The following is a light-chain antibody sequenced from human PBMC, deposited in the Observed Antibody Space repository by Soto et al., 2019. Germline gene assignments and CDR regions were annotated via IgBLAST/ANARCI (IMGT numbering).Light chain of an antibody. CDR3: QQYVTSSPRT. CDR2: GIS. J-gene: IGKJ1*01. CDR1: HTISSSY. Sequence: EIVLTQSPGTLSLSPGERATLSCRASHTISSSYLAWYQQKPGRAPRLLRYGISRRATGIPDRFSGSGSGTDFTLTITRLEPEDFAVYYCQQYVTSSPRTFGQGTKVEIK. V-gene: IGKV3-20*01.